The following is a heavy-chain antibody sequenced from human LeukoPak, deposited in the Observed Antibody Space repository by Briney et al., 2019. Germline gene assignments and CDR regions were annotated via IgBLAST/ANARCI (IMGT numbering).Heavy chain of an antibody. CDR2: IHPNSGCT. D-gene: IGHD2-15*01. V-gene: IGHV1-2*06. CDR3: AGLGYCSGGSCYTNDY. CDR1: GYTFTGYY. Sequence: ASVKVSCKASGYTFTGYYMHWVRQAPGQGLEWMGRIHPNSGCTNYAQKFQGRVTMTRDTSISTDYMELSRLRSDDTAVYYCAGLGYCSGGSCYTNDYWGQGTLVTVSS. J-gene: IGHJ4*02.